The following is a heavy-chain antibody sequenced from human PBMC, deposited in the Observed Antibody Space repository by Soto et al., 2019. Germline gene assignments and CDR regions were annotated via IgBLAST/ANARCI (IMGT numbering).Heavy chain of an antibody. J-gene: IGHJ3*01. CDR2: IIPFFGAP. Sequence: QVHLAQSGAEMKKPGSSMRVSCEASGGAISTSVIGWVRQAPGQGLEWMGGIIPFFGAPSYAQKFQGRVTISADESLSTVFLEMSSLKSEDTATYYCARDPRIGWTHDAIDVWGPGALIIVSS. V-gene: IGHV1-69*01. CDR3: ARDPRIGWTHDAIDV. D-gene: IGHD3-22*01. CDR1: GGAISTSV.